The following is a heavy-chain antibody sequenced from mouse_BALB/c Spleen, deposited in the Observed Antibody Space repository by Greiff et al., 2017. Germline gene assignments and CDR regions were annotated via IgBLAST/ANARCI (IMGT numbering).Heavy chain of an antibody. CDR3: AREQKGAMDY. CDR2: ISSGGSYT. V-gene: IGHV5-9-4*01. Sequence: EVQRVESGGGLVKPGGSLKLSCAASGFTFSSYAMSWVRQSPEKRLEWVAEISSGGSYTYYPDTVTGRFTISRDNAKNTLYLEMSSLRSEDTAMYYCAREQKGAMDYWGQGTSVTVSS. CDR1: GFTFSSYA. J-gene: IGHJ4*01.